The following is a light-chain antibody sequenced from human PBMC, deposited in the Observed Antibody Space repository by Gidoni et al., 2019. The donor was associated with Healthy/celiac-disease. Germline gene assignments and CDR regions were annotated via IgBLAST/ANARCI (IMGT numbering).Light chain of an antibody. J-gene: IGLJ1*01. CDR2: GNS. CDR3: QSYDSSLSGSGV. V-gene: IGLV1-40*01. Sequence: QSVLTQPPSVSGAPGQRVTIPCTGSSSNIGAGYDVHWYQQLPGTAPKLLIYGNSNRPSGVPDRFSCSKSGTSASLAITGLQAEDEADYYCQSYDSSLSGSGVFGTGTKVTVL. CDR1: SSNIGAGYD.